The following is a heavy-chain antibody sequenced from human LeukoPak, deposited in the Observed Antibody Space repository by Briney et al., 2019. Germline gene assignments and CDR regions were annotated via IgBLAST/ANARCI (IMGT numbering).Heavy chain of an antibody. J-gene: IGHJ6*02. Sequence: ASVKVSCKASGYTFTSYGISWVRQAPGQGLEWMGWISAYNGNTNYAQKLQGRVTMTTDTSTSTTYMELRSLRFDDTAVYYCARSKAPYCGGDCYPYYYYYGMDVWGQGTTVTVSS. CDR2: ISAYNGNT. D-gene: IGHD2-21*02. CDR3: ARSKAPYCGGDCYPYYYYYGMDV. CDR1: GYTFTSYG. V-gene: IGHV1-18*01.